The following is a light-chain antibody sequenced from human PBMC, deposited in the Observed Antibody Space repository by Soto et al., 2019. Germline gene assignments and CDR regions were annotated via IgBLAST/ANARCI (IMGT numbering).Light chain of an antibody. Sequence: DIQMTQSPSSLSASVGDRVTITCRASQSISSYLNWYQQKPGKAPKLLIYAASGLQSGVPSRFSGSGSGTDCTLTISSLQPEDSANYYCQQTYSTPSITFGKGTRLELK. CDR1: QSISSY. CDR3: QQTYSTPSIT. J-gene: IGKJ5*01. CDR2: AAS. V-gene: IGKV1-39*01.